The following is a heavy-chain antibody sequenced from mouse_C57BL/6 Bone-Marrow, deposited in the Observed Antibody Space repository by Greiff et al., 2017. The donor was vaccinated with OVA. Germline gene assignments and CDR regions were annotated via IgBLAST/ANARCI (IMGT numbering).Heavy chain of an antibody. CDR2: IRLKSDNYAT. V-gene: IGHV6-3*01. J-gene: IGHJ4*01. CDR3: TVPSTVVPMDY. Sequence: EVKVEESGGGLVQPGGSMKLSCVASGFTFSNYWMNWVRQSPEKGLEWVAQIRLKSDNYATHYAESVKGRFTISRDDSKSSVYLQMNNLRAEDTGIYYCTVPSTVVPMDYWGQGTSVTVSS. D-gene: IGHD1-1*01. CDR1: GFTFSNYW.